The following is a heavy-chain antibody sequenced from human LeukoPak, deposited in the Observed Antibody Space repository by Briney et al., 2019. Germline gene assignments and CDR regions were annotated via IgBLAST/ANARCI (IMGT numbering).Heavy chain of an antibody. D-gene: IGHD5-18*01. CDR2: ISASGGST. J-gene: IGHJ4*02. Sequence: GGSLRLSCAASGFTFSSSAMSWVRQVPGKGLEWVSGISASGGSTYYADSVRGRFTISRDNSKNTLYLQMNSLRAEDTAVYYCAKGDGYRGVGYWGQGTLVTVSS. V-gene: IGHV3-23*01. CDR1: GFTFSSSA. CDR3: AKGDGYRGVGY.